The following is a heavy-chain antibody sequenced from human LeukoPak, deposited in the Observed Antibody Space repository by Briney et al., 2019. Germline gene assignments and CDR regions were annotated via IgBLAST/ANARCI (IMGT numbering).Heavy chain of an antibody. J-gene: IGHJ4*02. CDR1: GGTFSSYA. D-gene: IGHD6-25*01. V-gene: IGHV1-69*06. CDR3: ARVGSAAATADY. Sequence: VASVKVSCKASGGTFSSYAISWVRQAPGQGLEWMGGIIPIFGTANYAQKFQGRVTITADKSTSTAYMELSSLRSDDTAVYFCARVGSAAATADYWGQGTLVTVSS. CDR2: IIPIFGTA.